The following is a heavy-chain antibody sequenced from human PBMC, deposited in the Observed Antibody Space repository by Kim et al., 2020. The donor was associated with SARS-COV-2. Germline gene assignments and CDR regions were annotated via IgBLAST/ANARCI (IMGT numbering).Heavy chain of an antibody. J-gene: IGHJ4*02. Sequence: GESLKISCQGSGYSFSNYWIGWVRQMPGKGLEWMGIIYPGNSDTRYSPSFQGQVTFSADKSITTAYLQWSSLKASDTAVYYCARHSDLYYGNSHPYDYWGQGTLVTVSS. V-gene: IGHV5-51*01. CDR1: GYSFSNYW. CDR3: ARHSDLYYGNSHPYDY. CDR2: IYPGNSDT. D-gene: IGHD3-10*01.